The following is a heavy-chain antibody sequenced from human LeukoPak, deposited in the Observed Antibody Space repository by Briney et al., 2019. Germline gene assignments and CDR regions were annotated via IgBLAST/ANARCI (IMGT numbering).Heavy chain of an antibody. CDR1: GYTFTSYD. V-gene: IGHV1-8*01. J-gene: IGHJ4*02. CDR2: MNPNSGNT. CDR3: TRSVRNGHIDY. D-gene: IGHD2-21*01. Sequence: GASVKVSCKASGYTFTSYDINWVRQATGQGLEWMGWMNPNSGNTGYAQKFQGRVTMTRSTSISTAYMELSSLGFEDTAVYYCTRSVRNGHIDYWGQGTLVTVSS.